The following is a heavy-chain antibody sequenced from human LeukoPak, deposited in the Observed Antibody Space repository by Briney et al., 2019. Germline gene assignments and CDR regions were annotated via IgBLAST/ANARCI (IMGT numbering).Heavy chain of an antibody. D-gene: IGHD6-19*01. CDR3: AKDCQWHFDY. J-gene: IGHJ4*02. CDR2: ISGSGGST. CDR1: GFSFSSYA. V-gene: IGHV3-23*01. Sequence: GGSLRLSCEASGFSFSSYAMSWVRQAPGKGLEWVSAISGSGGSTYYADSVKGRFTISRDNSKNTLYLQMNSLRAEDTAVYYCAKDCQWHFDYWGQGTLVTVSS.